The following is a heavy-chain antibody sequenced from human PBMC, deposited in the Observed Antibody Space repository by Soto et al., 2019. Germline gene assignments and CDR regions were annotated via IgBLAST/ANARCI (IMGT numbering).Heavy chain of an antibody. CDR3: AKSPIAAAGISVPLDY. D-gene: IGHD6-13*01. V-gene: IGHV3-23*01. J-gene: IGHJ4*02. Sequence: EVQLLESGGGLVQPGGSLRLSCAASGFTFSSYAMSWVRQAPGKGLEWVSAISGSGGSTYYADSVKGRFTISRDNSKNTLYLQMNSLRAEDTAVYYCAKSPIAAAGISVPLDYWGQGTLVTVSS. CDR2: ISGSGGST. CDR1: GFTFSSYA.